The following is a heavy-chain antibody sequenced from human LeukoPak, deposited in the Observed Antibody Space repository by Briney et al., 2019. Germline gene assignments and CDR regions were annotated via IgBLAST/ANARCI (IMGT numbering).Heavy chain of an antibody. CDR1: GFTFSTYW. CDR3: ARGGYYDSRAYAH. D-gene: IGHD3-22*01. CDR2: IKQVGSNK. J-gene: IGHJ4*02. Sequence: PGGSLRLSCAASGFTFSTYWMSWVRQAPGKGLEWVANIKQVGSNKYYVDSVKGRFTISRDNAKNSLYLQMNSLRAEDTAVYYCARGGYYDSRAYAHWGQGTLVTVSS. V-gene: IGHV3-7*01.